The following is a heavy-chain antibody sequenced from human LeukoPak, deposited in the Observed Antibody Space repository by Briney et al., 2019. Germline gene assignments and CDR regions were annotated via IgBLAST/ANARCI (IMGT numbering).Heavy chain of an antibody. CDR1: GFTFDDYA. J-gene: IGHJ4*02. CDR3: ASDAEDIAVVPAAPFDY. V-gene: IGHV3-9*01. D-gene: IGHD2-2*01. CDR2: ISWNSGSI. Sequence: GGSLRLSCAASGFTFDDYAMHWVRQAPGKGLEWVSGISWNSGSIGYADSVKGRFTISRDNAKNSLYLQMNSLRAEDTAVYYCASDAEDIAVVPAAPFDYWGQGTLVTVSS.